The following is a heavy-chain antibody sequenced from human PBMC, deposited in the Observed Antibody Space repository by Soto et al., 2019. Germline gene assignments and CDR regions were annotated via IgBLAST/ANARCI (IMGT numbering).Heavy chain of an antibody. CDR1: GFTFSSYA. D-gene: IGHD4-4*01. Sequence: VQLVESGGGLVKPGGSLRLSCAASGFTFSSYAMHWVRQAPGKGLEWVAVISYDGSNKYYADSVKGRFTISRDNSKNTLYLQMNSLRAEDTAVYYCARDMTTVTTYFDYWGQGTLVTVSS. V-gene: IGHV3-30-3*01. CDR2: ISYDGSNK. CDR3: ARDMTTVTTYFDY. J-gene: IGHJ4*02.